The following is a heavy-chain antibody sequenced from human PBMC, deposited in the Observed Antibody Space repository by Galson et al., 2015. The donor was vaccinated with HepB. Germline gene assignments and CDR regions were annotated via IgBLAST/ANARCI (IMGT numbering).Heavy chain of an antibody. J-gene: IGHJ4*02. CDR3: VRTRLQWGVAGAYFDY. D-gene: IGHD1-26*01. Sequence: TLSLTCTVSGGSISNLYWSWIRQPPGKGLEWIGYIYYSGSTSYNPSLKSRVSISVDTSENQISLRLNSMTAADSAIYYCVRTRLQWGVAGAYFDYWGQGSLVTVSS. CDR2: IYYSGST. CDR1: GGSISNLY. V-gene: IGHV4-59*01.